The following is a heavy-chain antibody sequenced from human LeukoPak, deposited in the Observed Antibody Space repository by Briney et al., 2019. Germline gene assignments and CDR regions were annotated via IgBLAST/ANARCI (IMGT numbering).Heavy chain of an antibody. CDR2: IYYSGST. V-gene: IGHV4-31*03. Sequence: SETLSLTCSVSGGSISSGGYYWSWIRQHPGKGLEWIGYIYYSGSTYYNPSLKSRIILSVDTSKNRFFLKLSFVTAADAVVYYCARTYDAFDIWGQGTMVAVSS. CDR1: GGSISSGGYY. CDR3: ARTYDAFDI. J-gene: IGHJ3*02.